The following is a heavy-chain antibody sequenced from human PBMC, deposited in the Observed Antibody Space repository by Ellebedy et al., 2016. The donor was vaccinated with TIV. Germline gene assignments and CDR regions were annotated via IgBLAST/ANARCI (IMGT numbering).Heavy chain of an antibody. V-gene: IGHV3-48*02. CDR2: ISSSSSTI. J-gene: IGHJ4*02. CDR1: GFTFSSYG. D-gene: IGHD5-12*01. CDR3: ARDFPPQYSGYVDY. Sequence: GGSLRLXXAASGFTFSSYGMHWVRQAPGKGLEWVSYISSSSSTIYYADSVKGRFTISRDNAKNSLYLQMNSLRDEDTAVYYCARDFPPQYSGYVDYWGQGTLVTVSS.